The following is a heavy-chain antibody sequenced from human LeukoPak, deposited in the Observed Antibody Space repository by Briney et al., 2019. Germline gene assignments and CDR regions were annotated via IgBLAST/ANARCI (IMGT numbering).Heavy chain of an antibody. CDR2: IYYSGST. CDR3: ARVSSDTAMVTIGDWFDP. Sequence: PSETLSLTRTVSGGSISSGDYYWSWIRQPPGKGLEWIGYIYYSGSTYYNPSLKSRVTISVDTSKNQFSLKLSSVTAADTAVYYCARVSSDTAMVTIGDWFDPWGQGTLVTVSS. V-gene: IGHV4-30-4*08. D-gene: IGHD5-18*01. CDR1: GGSISSGDYY. J-gene: IGHJ5*02.